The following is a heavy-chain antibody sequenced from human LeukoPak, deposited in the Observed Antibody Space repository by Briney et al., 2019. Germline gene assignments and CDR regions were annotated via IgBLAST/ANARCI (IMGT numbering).Heavy chain of an antibody. Sequence: PSETLSLTCTVSGGSISSYYWSWIRQPPGKGLEWIGYIYYSGSTNYNPSLKSRVTISVDTSKNQFSLKLSSVTAADTAVYYCARASRWLSYDAFDIWGQGTMVTVSS. V-gene: IGHV4-59*01. CDR1: GGSISSYY. CDR3: ARASRWLSYDAFDI. CDR2: IYYSGST. D-gene: IGHD3-9*01. J-gene: IGHJ3*02.